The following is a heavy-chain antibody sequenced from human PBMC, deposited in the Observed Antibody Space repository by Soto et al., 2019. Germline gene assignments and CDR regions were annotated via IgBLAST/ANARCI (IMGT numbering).Heavy chain of an antibody. J-gene: IGHJ4*02. Sequence: GGSLRLSCAASGSTFSSYSMNWVRQAPGKGLEWVSSISSSSSYIYYADSVKSRFTISRDNAKNSLYLQMNSLRAEDTAVYYCARDLAYYYDSSGLDYWGQGTLVTVSS. CDR1: GSTFSSYS. D-gene: IGHD3-22*01. CDR2: ISSSSSYI. V-gene: IGHV3-21*01. CDR3: ARDLAYYYDSSGLDY.